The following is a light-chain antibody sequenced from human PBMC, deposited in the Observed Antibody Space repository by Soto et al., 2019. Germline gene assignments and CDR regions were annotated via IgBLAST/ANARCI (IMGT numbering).Light chain of an antibody. CDR1: QSVSSSY. Sequence: EIVLTQSPGTLSLSPGERATLSCRASQSVSSSYLAWYQQKPGQAPRLLIYGASSRATGIPDRFSGSGSGTDFTLTISRLEHHDFAVYYCQQYGSSPPITFGQGTRLEIK. CDR3: QQYGSSPPIT. CDR2: GAS. J-gene: IGKJ5*01. V-gene: IGKV3-20*01.